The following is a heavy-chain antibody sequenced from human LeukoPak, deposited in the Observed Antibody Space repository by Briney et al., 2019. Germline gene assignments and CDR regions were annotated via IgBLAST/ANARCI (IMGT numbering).Heavy chain of an antibody. Sequence: GGSLRLSCAASGFTFSSYGMHWVRQAPGKGVEWVAVISYDGRNKYYTDPVKGRFTISRDNSKNTLDLQMNSLRAEDTAVYYCAKDRGYGDYVSYFDYWGQGTLVTVS. CDR2: ISYDGRNK. CDR1: GFTFSSYG. J-gene: IGHJ4*02. V-gene: IGHV3-30*18. D-gene: IGHD4-17*01. CDR3: AKDRGYGDYVSYFDY.